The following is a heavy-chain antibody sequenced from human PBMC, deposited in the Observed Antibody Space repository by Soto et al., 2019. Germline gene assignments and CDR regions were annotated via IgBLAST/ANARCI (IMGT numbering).Heavy chain of an antibody. J-gene: IGHJ6*02. CDR2: YHSGGST. V-gene: IGHV4-30-4*01. CDR1: GVSLNTADTW. D-gene: IGHD1-1*01. CDR3: VRSRQVESGNDAGLDV. Sequence: QVQLQESGSGLVKPSQSLSLTCTVSGVSLNTADTWWSWIRQSPGKGLEFIGYYHSGGSTYYDASLRSRVIISADTSNSQFSLKLSSVTVADTAVYFCVRSRQVESGNDAGLDVWGQGTTVTVYS.